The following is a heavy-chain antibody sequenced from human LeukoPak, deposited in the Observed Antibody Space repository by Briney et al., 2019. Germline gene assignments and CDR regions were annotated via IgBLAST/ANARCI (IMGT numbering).Heavy chain of an antibody. CDR1: DGSINSYY. Sequence: PSETLSLTCSVSDGSINSYYWNWIRRPPGKGLEWIGYIYYNGNTNYSPSLKSRVTISVDTSKNQFSLKLSSVTAADTAVYYCARGGSSSWYYFDYWGQGTLVTVSS. J-gene: IGHJ4*02. V-gene: IGHV4-59*12. D-gene: IGHD6-13*01. CDR2: IYYNGNT. CDR3: ARGGSSSWYYFDY.